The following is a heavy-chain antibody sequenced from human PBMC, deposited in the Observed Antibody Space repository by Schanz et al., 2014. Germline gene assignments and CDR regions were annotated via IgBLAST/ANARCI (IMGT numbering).Heavy chain of an antibody. CDR2: MSYDGSIK. D-gene: IGHD2-2*01. J-gene: IGHJ4*02. V-gene: IGHV3-30*02. CDR3: AKDSTHIDIVLVPTAIDY. CDR1: GFTFSSYG. Sequence: VQLVESGGGLVQPGGSLRLSCAASGFTFSSYGMHWVRQAPGKGLEWEAAMSYDGSIKYYGDSVKGRFTISRDNSKNTLYLHMNTLRSEDTAVYYCAKDSTHIDIVLVPTAIDYWGQGTLVTVSS.